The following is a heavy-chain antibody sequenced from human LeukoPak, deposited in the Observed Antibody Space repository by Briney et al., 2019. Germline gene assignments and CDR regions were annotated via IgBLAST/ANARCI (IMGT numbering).Heavy chain of an antibody. J-gene: IGHJ4*02. CDR3: VRDGVGATTYFGYFDH. D-gene: IGHD1-26*01. CDR2: IRFDGSNI. V-gene: IGHV3-33*01. CDR1: GISFSAHG. Sequence: GGSLRLSCAASGISFSAHGMHWVRQAPGKGLEWVAIIRFDGSNIHYADSVKGRFTISRDNSKNTLYLQMNSLRAEDTALYYCVRDGVGATTYFGYFDHWGQGNLVTVSS.